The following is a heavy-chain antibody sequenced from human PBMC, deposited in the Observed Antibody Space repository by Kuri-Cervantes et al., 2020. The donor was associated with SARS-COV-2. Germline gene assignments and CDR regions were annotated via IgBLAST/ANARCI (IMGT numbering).Heavy chain of an antibody. Sequence: ASVKVSCKASGYTFTSYDINWVRQATGQGLEWMGWMNPNSGNTGYAQKFQGRVTMTRNTSISTAYMELSSLRSEDTAVYYCARDQGPLWSDAFDIWGKGTMVTVSS. CDR2: MNPNSGNT. V-gene: IGHV1-8*01. CDR1: GYTFTSYD. J-gene: IGHJ3*02. D-gene: IGHD3-10*01. CDR3: ARDQGPLWSDAFDI.